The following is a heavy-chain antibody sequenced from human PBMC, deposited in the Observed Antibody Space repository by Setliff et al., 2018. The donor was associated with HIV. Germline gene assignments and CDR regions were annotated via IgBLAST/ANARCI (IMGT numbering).Heavy chain of an antibody. Sequence: ETLSLTCAVSGYSINSGFYWGWIRQPPGKGLEWIGTIYHSGTTYYNPSLKSRVTISVDTSKNQFSLKLASVTAADTAVYYCAGPSRQQLVRGYFDLWGRGTLVTVSS. J-gene: IGHJ2*01. D-gene: IGHD6-13*01. CDR3: AGPSRQQLVRGYFDL. CDR2: IYHSGTT. V-gene: IGHV4-38-2*01. CDR1: GYSINSGFY.